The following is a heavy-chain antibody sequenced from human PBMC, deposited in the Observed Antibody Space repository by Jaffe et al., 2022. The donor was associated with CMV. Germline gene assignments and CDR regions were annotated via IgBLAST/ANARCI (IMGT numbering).Heavy chain of an antibody. CDR2: ISSNGGST. J-gene: IGHJ6*03. V-gene: IGHV3-64D*06. CDR3: VKGSVGCSGGSCYFTLPLNYYYYMDV. CDR1: GFTFSSYA. Sequence: EVQLVESGGGLVQPGGSLRLSCSASGFTFSSYAMHWVRQAPGKGLEYVSAISSNGGSTYYADSVKGRFTISRDNSKNTLYLQMSSLRAEDTAVYYCVKGSVGCSGGSCYFTLPLNYYYYMDVWGKGTTVTVSS. D-gene: IGHD2-15*01.